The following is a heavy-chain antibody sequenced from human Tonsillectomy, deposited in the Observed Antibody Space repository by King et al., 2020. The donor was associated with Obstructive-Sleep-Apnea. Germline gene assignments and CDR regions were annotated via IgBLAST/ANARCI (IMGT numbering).Heavy chain of an antibody. CDR3: ARDRDYYASGSYADY. Sequence: VQLVESGAEVKKPGASVKVSCKASGYTFTSYGISWVRQAPGQGLEWMGWITAYNGNTNYAQKIQGRVTMTTDTSTTTAYMELRSLRSDDTAVYYCARDRDYYASGSYADYWGQGTLVTVSS. CDR1: GYTFTSYG. J-gene: IGHJ4*02. D-gene: IGHD3-10*01. V-gene: IGHV1-18*01. CDR2: ITAYNGNT.